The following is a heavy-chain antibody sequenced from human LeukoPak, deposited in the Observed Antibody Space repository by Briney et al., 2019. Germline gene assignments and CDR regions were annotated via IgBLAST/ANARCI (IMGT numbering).Heavy chain of an antibody. CDR2: IYSGDST. Sequence: GGSLRLSCAASGFTVSTNYMSWVCQAPGKGLEWVSVIYSGDSTHYADSVKGRVTISRDNSKNTLYLQMNSLRAEDTAVYYCARSIAAAGIGYFDYWGQGTLVTVSS. D-gene: IGHD6-13*01. CDR1: GFTVSTNY. J-gene: IGHJ4*02. CDR3: ARSIAAAGIGYFDY. V-gene: IGHV3-53*01.